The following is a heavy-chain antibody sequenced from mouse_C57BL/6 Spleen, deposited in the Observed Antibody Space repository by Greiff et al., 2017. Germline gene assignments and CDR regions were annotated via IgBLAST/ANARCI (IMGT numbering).Heavy chain of an antibody. CDR3: ARRGGMDYGLFDY. D-gene: IGHD1-1*02. V-gene: IGHV1-52*01. CDR1: GYTFTSYW. Sequence: QVQLQQPGAELVRPGSSVKLSCKASGYTFTSYWLHWVKQRPIQGLEWIGNIDPSDSETHYNQKFKDKATLTVDKASSTAYMQLSSLTSEDSAVYYCARRGGMDYGLFDYWGQGTTLTVSS. CDR2: IDPSDSET. J-gene: IGHJ2*01.